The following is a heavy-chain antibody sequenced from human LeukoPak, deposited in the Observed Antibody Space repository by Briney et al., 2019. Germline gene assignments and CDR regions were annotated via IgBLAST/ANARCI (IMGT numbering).Heavy chain of an antibody. CDR2: IYHSGST. J-gene: IGHJ3*02. CDR3: AGAAARVGRFGELLDAFDI. Sequence: PSETLSLTCSVSGASISTDNYYWGWIRQPPGKGLEWIGYIYHSGSTYYNPSLKSRVTISVDRSKNQFSLKLSSVTAADTAVYYCAGAAARVGRFGELLDAFDIWGQGTMVTVSS. CDR1: GASISTDNYY. D-gene: IGHD3-10*01. V-gene: IGHV4-30-2*01.